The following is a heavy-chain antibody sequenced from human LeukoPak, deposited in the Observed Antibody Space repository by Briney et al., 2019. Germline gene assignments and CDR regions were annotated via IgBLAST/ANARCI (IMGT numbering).Heavy chain of an antibody. CDR3: ARRGDYGDRNY. Sequence: PSETLSLTCTVSGGSISSGSYYWSWIRQPAGKGLEWIGRIYTSGSTNYNPSLKSRVTMSVDTSKNQFSLKLSSVTAADTAVYYCARRGDYGDRNYWGQGTLVTVSS. V-gene: IGHV4-61*02. CDR1: GGSISSGSYY. D-gene: IGHD4-17*01. CDR2: IYTSGST. J-gene: IGHJ4*02.